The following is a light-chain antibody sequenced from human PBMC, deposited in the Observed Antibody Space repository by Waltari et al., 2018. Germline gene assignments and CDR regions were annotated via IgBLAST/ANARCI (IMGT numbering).Light chain of an antibody. Sequence: QSALTQPASVSGSPGQSIPISCIGTSSDIGTFNLFSWYLQFTGTAPKLLLYDVSQRPPGGSKRCSGSKSGNTASLTSAGLQAEDEAIYYCCSYAGSRTWVFGGGAKLTVL. V-gene: IGLV2-23*02. J-gene: IGLJ3*02. CDR1: SSDIGTFNL. CDR3: CSYAGSRTWV. CDR2: DVS.